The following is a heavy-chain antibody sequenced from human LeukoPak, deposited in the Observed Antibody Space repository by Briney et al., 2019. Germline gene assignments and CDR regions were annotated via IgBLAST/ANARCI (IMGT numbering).Heavy chain of an antibody. V-gene: IGHV4-59*01. CDR2: IYYTGST. CDR3: ARLGDSSSSNYFDY. CDR1: GGSISSYY. J-gene: IGHJ4*02. Sequence: SETLSLTCAVYGGSISSYYWTWLRQPPGKGLEWIGYIYYTGSTNYNPSLKSRVTMSVDTSKNQFSLKLSSVTAADTAVYYCARLGDSSSSNYFDYWGQGTLVTVSS. D-gene: IGHD6-13*01.